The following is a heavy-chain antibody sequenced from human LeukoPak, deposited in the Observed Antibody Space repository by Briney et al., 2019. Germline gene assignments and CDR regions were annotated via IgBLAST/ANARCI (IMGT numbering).Heavy chain of an antibody. V-gene: IGHV4-34*01. J-gene: IGHJ4*02. Sequence: SETLSLTCAVSGGSFSGYYWSWIRQPPGKGLEWIGEINHSGSTNYNPSLKSRVTISVDTSKNQFSLKLSSVTAADTAVYYCARVRPRYFDWLNAFDYWGQGTLVTVSS. CDR2: INHSGST. CDR1: GGSFSGYY. D-gene: IGHD3-9*01. CDR3: ARVRPRYFDWLNAFDY.